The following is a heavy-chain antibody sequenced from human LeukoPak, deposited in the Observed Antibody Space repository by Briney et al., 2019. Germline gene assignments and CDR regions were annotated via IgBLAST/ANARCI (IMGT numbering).Heavy chain of an antibody. D-gene: IGHD3-3*01. CDR2: INPSGGST. CDR3: ARDATGAYYDFWSGPKGAVHYNYYYMDI. J-gene: IGHJ6*03. Sequence: ASVKVSCKASGYTFTSYYMHWVRQAPGQGLEWMGIINPSGGSTSYAQKFQGRVTMTRGTSTSTVYMELSSLRSEDTAVYYCARDATGAYYDFWSGPKGAVHYNYYYMDIWGKGTTGTVSS. V-gene: IGHV1-46*01. CDR1: GYTFTSYY.